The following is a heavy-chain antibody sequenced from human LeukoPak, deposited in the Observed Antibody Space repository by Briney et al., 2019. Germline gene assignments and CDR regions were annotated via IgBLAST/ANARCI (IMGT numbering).Heavy chain of an antibody. CDR2: IYSGGST. Sequence: GGSLRLSCAASGFTVSSNYMSWVRQAPGKGLEWVSVIYSGGSTYYADSVKGRFTISRDNSKNTLYLQMNSLRAEDTAVYYCATEDEYYYDSSGFSNYWGQGTLVTVSS. CDR1: GFTVSSNY. D-gene: IGHD3-22*01. CDR3: ATEDEYYYDSSGFSNY. V-gene: IGHV3-66*01. J-gene: IGHJ4*02.